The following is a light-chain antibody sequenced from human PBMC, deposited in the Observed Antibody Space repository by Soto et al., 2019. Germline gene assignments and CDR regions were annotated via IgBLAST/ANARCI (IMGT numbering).Light chain of an antibody. V-gene: IGKV3-11*01. CDR1: QSVNSY. J-gene: IGKJ5*01. CDR3: QQRSN. CDR2: DAS. Sequence: EIVLTQSPATLSLSPGERATLSCRASQSVNSYLAWYQQKPGQAPRLFIYDASNRATGIPDRFSGGGSGTDFTLTISSLEPEDFAVYYCQQRSNFGQGTRLEIK.